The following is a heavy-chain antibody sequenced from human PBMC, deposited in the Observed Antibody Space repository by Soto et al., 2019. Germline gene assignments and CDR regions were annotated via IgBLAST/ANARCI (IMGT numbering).Heavy chain of an antibody. Sequence: PGGSLSLSCAASGFIFSNHAMSWVRQVPGKGLEWVSGISAGGNLIYYADSVRGRFTMSRDNSKNMLYLQMNSLRAEDTAVYFCAKRQGIGAAAKNFDFWGQGARVTVSS. CDR1: GFIFSNHA. CDR3: AKRQGIGAAAKNFDF. D-gene: IGHD6-13*01. J-gene: IGHJ4*02. V-gene: IGHV3-23*01. CDR2: ISAGGNLI.